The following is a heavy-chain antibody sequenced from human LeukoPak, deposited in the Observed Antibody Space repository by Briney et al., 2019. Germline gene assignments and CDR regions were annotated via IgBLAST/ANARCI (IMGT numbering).Heavy chain of an antibody. V-gene: IGHV4-39*01. Sequence: SETLSLTCTTSGGSLSTSDYYWGWIRQPPGVGLEWIGNIFHSGSTYYNPSLKSRVTISIDTSKNHFSLNLSSVTAADTAVYYCARHPGFGEADYWGQGTLVTVSS. D-gene: IGHD3-10*01. CDR1: GGSLSTSDYY. J-gene: IGHJ4*02. CDR2: IFHSGST. CDR3: ARHPGFGEADY.